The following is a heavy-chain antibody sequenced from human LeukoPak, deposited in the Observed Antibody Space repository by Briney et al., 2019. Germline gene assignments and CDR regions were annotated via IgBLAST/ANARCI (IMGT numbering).Heavy chain of an antibody. D-gene: IGHD6-25*01. CDR2: ISGSGGST. CDR3: ALHGGSI. CDR1: GFTFSTYG. J-gene: IGHJ3*02. V-gene: IGHV3-23*01. Sequence: GGTLRLSCVASGFTFSTYGMSWVRQAPGKGLEWVSAISGSGGSTYYADSVKGRFTISRDNSKNTLYLQMNSLRAEDTAVYYCALHGGSIWGQGTMVTVSS.